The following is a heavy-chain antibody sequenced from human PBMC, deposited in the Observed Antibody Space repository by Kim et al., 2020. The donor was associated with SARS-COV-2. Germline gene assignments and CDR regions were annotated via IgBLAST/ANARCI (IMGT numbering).Heavy chain of an antibody. CDR2: T. V-gene: IGHV5-51*01. CDR3: ARGEYREAFDI. J-gene: IGHJ3*02. Sequence: TRSSPSFQGQVTISADKSISTAYLQWSSLKASDTAMYYCARGEYREAFDIWGQGTMVTVSS. D-gene: IGHD3-10*01.